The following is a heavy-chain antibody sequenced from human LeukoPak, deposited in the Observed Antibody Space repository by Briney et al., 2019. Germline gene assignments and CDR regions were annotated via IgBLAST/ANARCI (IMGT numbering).Heavy chain of an antibody. J-gene: IGHJ1*01. CDR3: ARDGDDYGDYVYFQH. CDR2: IYYSGST. CDR1: GGSISSYY. V-gene: IGHV4-59*01. Sequence: PSETLSLTCTVSGGSISSYYWSWIRQPPGKGLEWIGYIYYSGSTNYNPSLKSRVTISVDTSKNQFSLKLSSVTAADTAVYYCARDGDDYGDYVYFQHWGQGTLVTVSS. D-gene: IGHD4-17*01.